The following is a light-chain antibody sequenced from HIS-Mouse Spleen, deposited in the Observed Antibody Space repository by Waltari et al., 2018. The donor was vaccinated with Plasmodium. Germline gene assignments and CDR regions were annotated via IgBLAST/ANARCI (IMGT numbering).Light chain of an antibody. CDR2: DAS. CDR3: QQRSNWPPLT. V-gene: IGKV3-11*01. J-gene: IGKJ4*01. Sequence: EIVLTQSPATLSLSPGERATLSCRASQSVSSYLAWYQQKPGQAPRLLIYDASNRATGIPSRFSGSGSGTDFTLTISSLGPEDFAFYYCQQRSNWPPLTFGGGTKVEIK. CDR1: QSVSSY.